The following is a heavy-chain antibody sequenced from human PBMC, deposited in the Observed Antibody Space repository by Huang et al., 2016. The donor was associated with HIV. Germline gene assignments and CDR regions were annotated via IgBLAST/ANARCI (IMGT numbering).Heavy chain of an antibody. Sequence: QVQLQESGPGLVQPSETLSLTCTVSGGSINTHYWSLIRQPPGKGLEWIGSIDYSGSTNYNPTLMSRVTILLGTSRNQFSLRVSSVTAADTAMYYCARDHHDFWRGYRRMYFFDHWGQGTLVTVSS. V-gene: IGHV4-59*11. CDR1: GGSINTHY. CDR3: ARDHHDFWRGYRRMYFFDH. CDR2: IDYSGST. D-gene: IGHD3-3*01. J-gene: IGHJ4*02.